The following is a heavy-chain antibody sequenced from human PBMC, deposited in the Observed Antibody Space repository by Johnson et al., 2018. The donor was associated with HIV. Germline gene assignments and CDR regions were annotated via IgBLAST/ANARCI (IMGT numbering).Heavy chain of an antibody. CDR3: ARGGRYSESVNDAHDI. J-gene: IGHJ3*02. CDR2: IKSKTDGGTT. D-gene: IGHD1-26*01. CDR1: GFTFSSYW. Sequence: VQLVESGGGLVQPGGSLRLSCAASGFTFSSYWMSWVRQAPGKGLEWVGRIKSKTDGGTTDYAAPVKGRFTISRDDSKNTLYLQMNSLRGEDTAVYYCARGGRYSESVNDAHDIWGQGTMVTVSS. V-gene: IGHV3-15*05.